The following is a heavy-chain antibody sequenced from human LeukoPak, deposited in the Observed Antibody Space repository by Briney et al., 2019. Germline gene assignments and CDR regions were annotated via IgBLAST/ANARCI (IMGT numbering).Heavy chain of an antibody. CDR1: GFTFSSHW. D-gene: IGHD1-26*01. CDR2: IKQDGSEK. CDR3: ARGRSYYPY. J-gene: IGHJ4*02. V-gene: IGHV3-7*01. Sequence: GGSLRLSCAASGFTFSSHWMSWVRQAPGKGLEWVANIKQDGSEKYYVDSVKGRFTISRDNAKNSLYLQMNSLRAEDTAVYYCARGRSYYPYWGQGTLVTVSS.